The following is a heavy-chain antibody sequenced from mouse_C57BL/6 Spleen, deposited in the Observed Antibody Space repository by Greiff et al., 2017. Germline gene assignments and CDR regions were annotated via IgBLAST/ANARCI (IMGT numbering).Heavy chain of an antibody. D-gene: IGHD1-1*01. V-gene: IGHV5-9-1*02. CDR1: GFTFSSYA. CDR3: TRGGDYGSSYDY. J-gene: IGHJ2*01. CDR2: ISSGGDYI. Sequence: EVKLVESGEGLVKPGGSLKLSCAASGFTFSSYAMSWVRQTPEKRLEWVAYISSGGDYIYYADTVKGRFTISRDNARNTLYLQMSSLKSEDTAMYYCTRGGDYGSSYDYWGQGTTLTVSS.